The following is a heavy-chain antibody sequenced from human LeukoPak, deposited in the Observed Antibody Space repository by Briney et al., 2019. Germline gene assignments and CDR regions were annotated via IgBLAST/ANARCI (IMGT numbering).Heavy chain of an antibody. V-gene: IGHV3-21*01. Sequence: GGSLRLSCAASGFIFSSFSMNWVRQAPGKGLEWVSSISSSSSYIYYADSVEGRFTISRDNAKNSLYLQMNSLRAEDTAVYYCLGAVGLVYWGQGTLVTVSS. J-gene: IGHJ4*02. D-gene: IGHD3-16*01. CDR3: LGAVGLVY. CDR2: ISSSSSYI. CDR1: GFIFSSFS.